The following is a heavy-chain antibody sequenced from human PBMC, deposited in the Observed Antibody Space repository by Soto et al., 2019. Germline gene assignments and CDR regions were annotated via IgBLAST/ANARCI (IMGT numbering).Heavy chain of an antibody. CDR2: IRSKAYGGTT. J-gene: IGHJ6*03. CDR1: GFTFGDYA. CDR3: TRMSGYPLYYYYYYMDV. Sequence: PGGSLRLSCPASGFTFGDYAMSWFRQAPGKGLEWVGFIRSKAYGGTTEYSASVKGRFTISRDDSKSIAYLQMNSLKTEDTAVYYCTRMSGYPLYYYYYYMDVWGKGTTVTVSS. V-gene: IGHV3-49*03. D-gene: IGHD3-3*01.